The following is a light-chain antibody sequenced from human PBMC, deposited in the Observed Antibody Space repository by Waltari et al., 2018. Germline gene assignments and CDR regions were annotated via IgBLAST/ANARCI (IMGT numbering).Light chain of an antibody. CDR3: SSYTSSSTLEV. V-gene: IGLV2-14*01. CDR1: SSDVGGYNY. Sequence: QSALTQPASVSGSPGQSITISCTGTSSDVGGYNYVSWYQQHPGKAPKLMIYDVSNRPAGLSNRFSDSKSGNTASLTISGLQAEDEADYYCSSYTSSSTLEVFGGGTKLTVL. CDR2: DVS. J-gene: IGLJ2*01.